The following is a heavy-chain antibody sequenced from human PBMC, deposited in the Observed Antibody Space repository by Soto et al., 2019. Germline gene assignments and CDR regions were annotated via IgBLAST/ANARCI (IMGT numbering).Heavy chain of an antibody. CDR1: GGTFSSYA. Sequence: ASVKVSCKASGGTFSSYAISWVRQAPGQGLEWMGGIIPIFGTANYAQKFQGRVTITADESTSTAYMELSSLRSEDTAVYYCARSYSYDSSGYPAQPFDYWGQGTLVTVSS. CDR3: ARSYSYDSSGYPAQPFDY. CDR2: IIPIFGTA. J-gene: IGHJ4*02. V-gene: IGHV1-69*13. D-gene: IGHD3-22*01.